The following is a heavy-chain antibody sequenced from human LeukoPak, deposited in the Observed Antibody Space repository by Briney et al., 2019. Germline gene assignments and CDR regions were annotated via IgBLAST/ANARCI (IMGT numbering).Heavy chain of an antibody. D-gene: IGHD3-3*01. J-gene: IGHJ6*02. V-gene: IGHV1-18*01. CDR3: ARDGPYDFWSGYGNYYYGMDV. Sequence: ASVKVSCKASGYTFTSYGISWVRQAPGQGLEWMGWISAYNGNTNYAQKLQGRVTMPTDTSTSTAYMELRSVRSDDTAVYYCARDGPYDFWSGYGNYYYGMDVWGQGTTVTVSS. CDR1: GYTFTSYG. CDR2: ISAYNGNT.